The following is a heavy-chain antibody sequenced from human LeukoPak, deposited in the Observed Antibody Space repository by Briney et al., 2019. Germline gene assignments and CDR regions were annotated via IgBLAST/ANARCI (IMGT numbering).Heavy chain of an antibody. CDR3: ARAGDGSGSYDNADYDF. V-gene: IGHV4-4*07. Sequence: SETLSLTCTVSGGSISSYYWSWIRQPAGKGLEWIGRIYTSGSTNYNPSLKSRVTMSIDTSKNQFSLKVISVTAADAAVYYRARAGDGSGSYDNADYDFWGQGILVTVSS. CDR1: GGSISSYY. D-gene: IGHD3-10*01. CDR2: IYTSGST. J-gene: IGHJ4*02.